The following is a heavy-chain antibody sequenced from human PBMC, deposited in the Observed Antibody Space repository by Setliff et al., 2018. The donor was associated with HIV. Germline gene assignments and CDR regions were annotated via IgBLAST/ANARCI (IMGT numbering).Heavy chain of an antibody. V-gene: IGHV3-23*01. Sequence: GGSLRLSCAASGFTFSSYAMSWVRQAPGKGLEWVSAISGSGGSTYYADSVKGRFTISRDNSKNTLYLQMNSLRAEDTAVYYCAKQIGQWLVLGYFDYWGQGTLVTSPQ. CDR2: ISGSGGST. D-gene: IGHD6-19*01. CDR1: GFTFSSYA. J-gene: IGHJ4*02. CDR3: AKQIGQWLVLGYFDY.